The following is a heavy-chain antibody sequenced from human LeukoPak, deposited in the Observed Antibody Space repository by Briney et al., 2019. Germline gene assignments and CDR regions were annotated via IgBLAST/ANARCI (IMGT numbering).Heavy chain of an antibody. V-gene: IGHV3-48*01. CDR1: GFTFSSYE. CDR2: ISSSSSTI. J-gene: IGHJ4*02. Sequence: PGGSLRLSCAASGFTFSSYEMNWVRQAPGKGLEWVSYISSSSSTIYYADSVKGRFTISRDNAKNSLYLQMNSLRAEDTAVYYCARSRGDSSGYYRLIDYWGQGTLVTVSS. CDR3: ARSRGDSSGYYRLIDY. D-gene: IGHD3-22*01.